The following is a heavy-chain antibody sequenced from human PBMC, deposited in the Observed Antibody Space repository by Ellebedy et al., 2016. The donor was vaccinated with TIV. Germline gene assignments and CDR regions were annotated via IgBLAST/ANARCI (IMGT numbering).Heavy chain of an antibody. Sequence: GESLKISCAASGFTVNSHHISWVRQAPGKGLEWVSSIYRGGETYYADSVRGRFTISRDTSNNTLYLQIDGLRAEDTAVYFCARETFIEVDLKIWGVFDIWGQGTMVAVSS. J-gene: IGHJ3*02. CDR2: IYRGGET. CDR1: GFTVNSHH. V-gene: IGHV3-66*01. D-gene: IGHD2-8*01. CDR3: ARETFIEVDLKIWGVFDI.